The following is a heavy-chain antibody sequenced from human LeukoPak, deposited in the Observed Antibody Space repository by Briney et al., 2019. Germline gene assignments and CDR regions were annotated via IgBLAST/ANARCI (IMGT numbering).Heavy chain of an antibody. CDR1: GGTFSSYA. J-gene: IGHJ6*04. Sequence: GSSVKVSCKASGGTFSSYAISRVRQAPGQGLEWMGGIIPIFGTANYAQKFQGRVTITADESTSTAYMELSSLRSEDTAVYYCARVGGWLEYPTYYYYGMDVWGKGTTVTVSS. D-gene: IGHD6-19*01. V-gene: IGHV1-69*01. CDR2: IIPIFGTA. CDR3: ARVGGWLEYPTYYYYGMDV.